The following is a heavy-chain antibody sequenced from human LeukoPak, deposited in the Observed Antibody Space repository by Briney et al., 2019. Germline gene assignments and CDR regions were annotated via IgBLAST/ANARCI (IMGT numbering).Heavy chain of an antibody. CDR1: GLTFSYYW. V-gene: IGHV3-7*01. D-gene: IGHD3-22*01. J-gene: IGHJ4*02. CDR2: INQDGSEK. CDR3: ATYYYDNTGLI. Sequence: GGSLRLSCAASGLTFSYYWMSWVRQAPGKGLEWVANINQDGSEKYYVDSVKGRFTISRDNVKNSLYLLMNSLRAEDAAVYYCATYYYDNTGLIWGQGTLVTVSS.